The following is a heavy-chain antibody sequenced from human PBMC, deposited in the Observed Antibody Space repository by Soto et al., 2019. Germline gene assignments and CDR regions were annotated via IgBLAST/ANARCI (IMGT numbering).Heavy chain of an antibody. CDR2: IIPIFGTA. CDR1: GGTFSSYA. Sequence: SVKVSCKASGGTFSSYAISWVRQAPGQGLEWMGGIIPIFGTANYAQKFQGRVTITADESTSTAYMELSSLRSEDTAVYYCARGSTSDPRYYYYGMDVWGQGTTVTVS. J-gene: IGHJ6*02. V-gene: IGHV1-69*13. CDR3: ARGSTSDPRYYYYGMDV. D-gene: IGHD6-6*01.